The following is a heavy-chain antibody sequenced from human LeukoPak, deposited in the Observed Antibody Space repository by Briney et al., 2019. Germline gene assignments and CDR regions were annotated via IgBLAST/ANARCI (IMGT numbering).Heavy chain of an antibody. Sequence: ASVKVSCKASGYTFTSYDINWVRQATGQGLERMGWINPNSGGTNYAQKFQGRVTMTRDTSISTAYMELSRLRSDDTAVYYCARESRDSSGWLNWGQGTLVTVSS. D-gene: IGHD6-19*01. CDR1: GYTFTSYD. CDR3: ARESRDSSGWLN. CDR2: INPNSGGT. J-gene: IGHJ4*02. V-gene: IGHV1-2*02.